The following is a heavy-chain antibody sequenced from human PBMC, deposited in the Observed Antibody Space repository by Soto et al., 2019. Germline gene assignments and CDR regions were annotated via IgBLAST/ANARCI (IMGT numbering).Heavy chain of an antibody. CDR3: AHRAYFDSGKQFDY. J-gene: IGHJ4*02. D-gene: IGHD3-10*01. Sequence: QITLKESGPTLVKPTQTLTLTCTFSGFSLSTSGVGVGWIRQPPGKALEWLAIIYWDDEKRYSPSLKTRLTVXKXTXXNPVVRTMTNVDPVDTATYYCAHRAYFDSGKQFDYWGQGTLVSVSS. V-gene: IGHV2-5*02. CDR2: IYWDDEK. CDR1: GFSLSTSGVG.